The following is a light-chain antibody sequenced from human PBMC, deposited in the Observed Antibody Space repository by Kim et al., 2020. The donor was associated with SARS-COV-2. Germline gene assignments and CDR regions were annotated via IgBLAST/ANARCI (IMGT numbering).Light chain of an antibody. CDR1: SLRSYY. CDR2: GKN. CDR3: NSRDSSGNHLDV. J-gene: IGLJ1*01. Sequence: SSELTQDPAVSVALGQTVRITCQGDSLRSYYASWYQQKPGQAPVLVIYGKNNRPSVIPDRFSGSSSGNTASLTITGAQAEDEADYYCNSRDSSGNHLDVFGTGTKVTVL. V-gene: IGLV3-19*01.